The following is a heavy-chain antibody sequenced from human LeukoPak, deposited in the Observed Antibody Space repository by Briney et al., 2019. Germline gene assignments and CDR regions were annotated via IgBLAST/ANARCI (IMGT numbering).Heavy chain of an antibody. Sequence: GGSLRLSCAASGFTFDDYAMHWVRQAPGKGLEWVSSISWNSGIVGYADSVKGRFTISRDNAENSLYLQMNSLKTEDTALYYCAKALGLGYCSGGSCYEFHYWGQGTLVTVSS. CDR2: ISWNSGIV. CDR1: GFTFDDYA. J-gene: IGHJ4*02. CDR3: AKALGLGYCSGGSCYEFHY. V-gene: IGHV3-9*01. D-gene: IGHD2-15*01.